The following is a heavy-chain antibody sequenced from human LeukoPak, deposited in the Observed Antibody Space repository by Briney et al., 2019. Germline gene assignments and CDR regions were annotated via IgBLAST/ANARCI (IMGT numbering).Heavy chain of an antibody. V-gene: IGHV4-39*01. CDR1: GFTFSNYN. D-gene: IGHD4-11*01. J-gene: IGHJ4*02. CDR3: ARPYYSNYYYDH. CDR2: IYYSGST. Sequence: GSLRLSCAASGFTFSNYNMNWVRQAPGKGLEWIGSIYYSGSTYYNPSLKSRVTISVDTSKNQFSLKLSSVTAADTAVYYCARPYYSNYYYDHWGQGTLVTVSS.